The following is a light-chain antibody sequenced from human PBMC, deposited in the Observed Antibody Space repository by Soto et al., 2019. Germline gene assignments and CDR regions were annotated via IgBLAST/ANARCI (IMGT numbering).Light chain of an antibody. V-gene: IGLV1-44*01. CDR3: AAWDGDLNAVV. J-gene: IGLJ2*01. CDR1: SSNIGSNT. Sequence: QLVLTQPPSASETPEQRVILSCSGGSSNIGSNTVNWYQQVPGTAPKLLISNNNQRPSGVPDRFSGSKSGTSASLAISGLQSEDEADYYCAAWDGDLNAVVFGGGTKLTVL. CDR2: NNN.